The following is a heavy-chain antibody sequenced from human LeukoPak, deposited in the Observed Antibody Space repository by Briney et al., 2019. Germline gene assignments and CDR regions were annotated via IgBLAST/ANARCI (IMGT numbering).Heavy chain of an antibody. V-gene: IGHV3-23*01. CDR2: ISASGGST. Sequence: PGGPLRLSCAASGFTFSTYAMSWVRQAPGKGLEWVSAISASGGSTYYADSVKGRFTFSRDNSKNTLYLQMNSLRADDTALYYCAREASSYWYFDLWGRGTLVTVSS. CDR3: AREASSYWYFDL. D-gene: IGHD3-10*01. CDR1: GFTFSTYA. J-gene: IGHJ2*01.